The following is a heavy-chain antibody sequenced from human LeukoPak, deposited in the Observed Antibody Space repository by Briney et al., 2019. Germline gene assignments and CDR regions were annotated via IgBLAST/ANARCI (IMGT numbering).Heavy chain of an antibody. CDR1: GFSFSSYT. CDR2: ISSSGSTI. J-gene: IGHJ4*02. Sequence: GGSLRLSCAASGFSFSSYTMNWVRQAPGKGLEWVSYISSSGSTIYYADSVKGRFTISRDNAKNSLYLQMNSLRAEDTAVYYCARINEGLDYWGQGTLVTVSS. CDR3: ARINEGLDY. D-gene: IGHD1-1*01. V-gene: IGHV3-48*04.